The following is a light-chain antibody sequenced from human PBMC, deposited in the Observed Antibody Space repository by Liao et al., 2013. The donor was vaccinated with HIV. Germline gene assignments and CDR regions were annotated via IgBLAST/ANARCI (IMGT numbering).Light chain of an antibody. CDR3: QAWDSSTAV. CDR2: DDM. J-gene: IGLJ2*01. Sequence: SYELTQPPSVSVSPGQTANITCSGQRLGNKWTSWYQQRPGQSPILVIYDDMKRPSGIPERFSASKSGHTATLTISGAQAMDEADYYCQAWDSSTAVFGGGTKLTVL. CDR1: RLGNKW. V-gene: IGLV3-1*01.